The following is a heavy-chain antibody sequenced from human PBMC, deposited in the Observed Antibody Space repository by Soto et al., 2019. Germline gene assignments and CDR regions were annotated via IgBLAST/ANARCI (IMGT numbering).Heavy chain of an antibody. CDR3: VKTGYSGYEWDY. CDR1: GFTFSTYA. CDR2: ISTNGGST. V-gene: IGHV3-64D*06. D-gene: IGHD5-12*01. Sequence: EVQLVESGGGLVQTGGSLRLSCSASGFTFSTYAMHWVRQAPGKGLEYVSVISTNGGSTSYADSVKGRFTISRANSKNTLYLQMSSLRAEDTAVYYCVKTGYSGYEWDYWGQGTLVTVSS. J-gene: IGHJ4*02.